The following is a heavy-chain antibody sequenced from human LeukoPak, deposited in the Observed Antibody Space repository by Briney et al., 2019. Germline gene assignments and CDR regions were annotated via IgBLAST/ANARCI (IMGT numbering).Heavy chain of an antibody. CDR3: AKDRNDYGSGSYYDY. V-gene: IGHV3-9*01. Sequence: GGSLRLSCAASGFTFDDYAMHWVRQAPGKGLEWVSGISWNSGSIGYADSVKGRFTISRDNAKSSLYLQMNSLRAEDTALYYCAKDRNDYGSGSYYDYWGQGTLVTVSS. D-gene: IGHD3-10*01. J-gene: IGHJ4*02. CDR1: GFTFDDYA. CDR2: ISWNSGSI.